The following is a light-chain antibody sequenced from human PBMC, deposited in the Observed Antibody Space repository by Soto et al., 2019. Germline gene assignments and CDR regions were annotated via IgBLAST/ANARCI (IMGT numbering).Light chain of an antibody. V-gene: IGKV3-15*01. CDR3: QQYNNWPRT. CDR1: QSVSTY. J-gene: IGKJ1*01. CDR2: GAS. Sequence: DIVLTQSPATLSLSPGERATLSCWASQSVSTYLAWYQQKPGQAPRLLIYGASTRATGIPARFSGSGSGTEFTLTISSLQSEDFAVYYCQQYNNWPRTFGQGTKVDIK.